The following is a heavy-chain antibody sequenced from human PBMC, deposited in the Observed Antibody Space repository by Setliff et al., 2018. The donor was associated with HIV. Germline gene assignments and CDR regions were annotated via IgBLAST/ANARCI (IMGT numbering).Heavy chain of an antibody. CDR1: GFRVTDTY. J-gene: IGHJ4*02. V-gene: IGHV3-53*01. Sequence: PGGSLRLSCEASGFRVTDTYMAWVRQAPGKGVEWVTLIYKAGKTYYADFVKGRFTIARDDTKNTLYLQMNSLRAEDTAVYYCARGVFDYWGQGALVTVS. CDR2: IYKAGKT. CDR3: ARGVFDY.